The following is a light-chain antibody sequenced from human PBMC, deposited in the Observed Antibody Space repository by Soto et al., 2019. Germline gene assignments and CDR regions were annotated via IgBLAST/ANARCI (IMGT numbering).Light chain of an antibody. CDR3: QQYGSSPPYT. Sequence: EIVLTQSPGTLSLSPGERATLSCRASQSVSSSYLAWYQQKHGQAPRLLIYGASRRATGIPDRFSGSGSGTDFTLPISRLKPEDFAVYYCQQYGSSPPYTFGQGTKLEIK. CDR1: QSVSSSY. CDR2: GAS. J-gene: IGKJ2*01. V-gene: IGKV3-20*01.